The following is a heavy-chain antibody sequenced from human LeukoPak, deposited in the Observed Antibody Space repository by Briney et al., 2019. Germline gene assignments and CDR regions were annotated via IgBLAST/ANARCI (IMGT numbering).Heavy chain of an antibody. CDR1: GFTFSSYW. CDR2: IKPDGTST. D-gene: IGHD2-15*01. V-gene: IGHV3-74*01. CDR3: ARWDCSGGNCNSGSRFIDY. Sequence: GGSLRLSCAASGFTFSSYWMHWVRQAPGKGLVWVSRIKPDGTSTTYADSVKGRFTISRDNAKNTLYLQMDSLIAEDTAVYYCARWDCSGGNCNSGSRFIDYWGQGTLVTVSS. J-gene: IGHJ4*02.